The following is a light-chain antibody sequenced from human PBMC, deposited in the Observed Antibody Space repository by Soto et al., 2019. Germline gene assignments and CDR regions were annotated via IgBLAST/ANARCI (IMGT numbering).Light chain of an antibody. CDR1: SSDIGGYYY. V-gene: IGLV2-14*01. CDR3: TSYSSSDIFYV. CDR2: QVT. Sequence: QSALTQPASVSGSAGQSITISCTGTSSDIGGYYYVSWYQHHPGKAPKLLIYQVTNRPSRVSNRFSGSKSGNTAFLTISGLXADDEADYYCTSYSSSDIFYVFGTGTKVTVL. J-gene: IGLJ1*01.